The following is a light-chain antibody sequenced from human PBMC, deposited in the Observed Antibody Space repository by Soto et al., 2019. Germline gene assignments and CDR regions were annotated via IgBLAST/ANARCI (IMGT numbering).Light chain of an antibody. Sequence: DNQMTKSPSTLSASVGDIVNINFRASQSISSWLACYQQKPGKAPKLLIYDASSLESGVPSRFSGSGSGTEFTLTISSLQPDDVATYYCQQYNSYAWTFGQGTKVDIK. CDR2: DAS. CDR1: QSISSW. CDR3: QQYNSYAWT. J-gene: IGKJ1*01. V-gene: IGKV1-5*01.